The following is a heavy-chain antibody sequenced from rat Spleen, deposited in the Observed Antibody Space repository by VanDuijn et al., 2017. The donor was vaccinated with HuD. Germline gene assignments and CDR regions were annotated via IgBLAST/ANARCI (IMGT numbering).Heavy chain of an antibody. V-gene: IGHV3-3*01. CDR3: ARSDGTHYYLPFIY. CDR1: GYSITSNY. CDR2: INSAGST. D-gene: IGHD1-12*02. Sequence: EVQLQESGPGLVKPSHSLSLTCSVTGYSITSNYWGWIRKFPGNKLEWMGYINSAGSTLYNPSLKSRISITRDTSKNQFFLQVNSVTTEDTATYYCARSDGTHYYLPFIYWGQGTLVTVSS. J-gene: IGHJ3*01.